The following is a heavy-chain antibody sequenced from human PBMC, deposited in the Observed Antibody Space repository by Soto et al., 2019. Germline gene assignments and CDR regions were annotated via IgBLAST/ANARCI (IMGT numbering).Heavy chain of an antibody. CDR2: ILPIFGTA. J-gene: IGHJ3*02. CDR3: ARDDPPYDTHGAFDI. Sequence: QVQLVQSGAEVKKPGSSVKVSCKASGGTFSSYAISWVRQAPGQGLEWMGGILPIFGTANYAQKFQGRVTITADEYTSTADMELSSLRSEDTAVYYCARDDPPYDTHGAFDIWGQGTMVTVSS. D-gene: IGHD3-22*01. V-gene: IGHV1-69*12. CDR1: GGTFSSYA.